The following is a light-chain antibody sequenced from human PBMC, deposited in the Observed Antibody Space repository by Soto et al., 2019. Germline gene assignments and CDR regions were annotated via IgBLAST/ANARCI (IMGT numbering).Light chain of an antibody. Sequence: EIVLTQSPGTLSLSPGERATLSCRASQSVSSSYLAWHQQKPGQAPRRLMYDASSRATGVPDRFSSSWSGTDFTLTISRLEPEDFAVYYCQQYGSSPTFGQGTRLEIK. CDR2: DAS. J-gene: IGKJ5*01. V-gene: IGKV3-20*01. CDR3: QQYGSSPT. CDR1: QSVSSSY.